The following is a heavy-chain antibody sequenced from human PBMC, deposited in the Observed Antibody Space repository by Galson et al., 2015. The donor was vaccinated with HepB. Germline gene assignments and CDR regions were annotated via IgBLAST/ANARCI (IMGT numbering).Heavy chain of an antibody. CDR3: AKGAILLRRTGFDP. J-gene: IGHJ5*02. CDR2: INPSDSYT. D-gene: IGHD3-22*01. Sequence: INPSDSYTNYNPSFQGHVSISADKSINTAYLQWSSLQASDTAVYYCAKGAILLRRTGFDPWGQGTLVTVSS. V-gene: IGHV5-10-1*01.